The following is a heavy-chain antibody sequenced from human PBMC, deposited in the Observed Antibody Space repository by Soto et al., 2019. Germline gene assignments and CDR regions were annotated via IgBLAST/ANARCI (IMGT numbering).Heavy chain of an antibody. J-gene: IGHJ6*02. D-gene: IGHD1-26*01. CDR3: ASHSGSSPEGRYYYGMDV. CDR1: GGSISSYY. CDR2: IYYSGST. V-gene: IGHV4-59*01. Sequence: SETLSLTCTVSGGSISSYYWSWIRQPPGKGLEWIGYIYYSGSTNYNPSLKSRVTISVDTSKNQFSLKLSSVTAADTAVYYCASHSGSSPEGRYYYGMDVWGQGTTVTVSS.